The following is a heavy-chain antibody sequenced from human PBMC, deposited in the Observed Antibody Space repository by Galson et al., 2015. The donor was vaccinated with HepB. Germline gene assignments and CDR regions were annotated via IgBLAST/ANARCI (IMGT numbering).Heavy chain of an antibody. CDR2: IYYSGSI. CDR3: ARTPTRPLRPLQSPLKWFDP. D-gene: IGHD6-6*01. CDR1: GGSISSSSYY. J-gene: IGHJ5*02. Sequence: ETLSLTCTVSGGSISSSSYYWGWIRQPPGKGLEWIGNIYYSGSIYYTPSLKSRISISVDTSKNQFYLKLRSVTAADTAVYFCARTPTRPLRPLQSPLKWFDPWGQGTLVTVSS. V-gene: IGHV4-39*01.